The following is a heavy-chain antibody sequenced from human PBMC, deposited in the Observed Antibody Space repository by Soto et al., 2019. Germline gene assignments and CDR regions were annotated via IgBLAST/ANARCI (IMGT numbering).Heavy chain of an antibody. CDR1: GRSFSGYY. CDR3: ARHTPAISISDH. CDR2: INHSGST. V-gene: IGHV4-34*01. Sequence: SETLSLTCAVYGRSFSGYYWSWIRRPPGKGLEWIGEINHSGSTYYNPSLKSRVTISVDTSKNQFSLKLSSVTAADTAVYYCARHTPAISISDHWGQGTLVTVSS. J-gene: IGHJ4*02. D-gene: IGHD2-15*01.